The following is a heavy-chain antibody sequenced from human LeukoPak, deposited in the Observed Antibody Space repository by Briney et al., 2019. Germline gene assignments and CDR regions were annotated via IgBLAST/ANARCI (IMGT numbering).Heavy chain of an antibody. J-gene: IGHJ4*02. CDR2: ITSSGSAI. CDR1: GSTFSTYS. CDR3: ARDWKYKVDY. D-gene: IGHD1-7*01. V-gene: IGHV3-21*01. Sequence: GGSLSLSCAASGSTFSTYSMNWVRQAPGKGLEWVSSITSSGSAIYYADSVKGRFTISRDNAKNSLYLQMNSLRAEDTAVYYCARDWKYKVDYWGQGTLVTVSS.